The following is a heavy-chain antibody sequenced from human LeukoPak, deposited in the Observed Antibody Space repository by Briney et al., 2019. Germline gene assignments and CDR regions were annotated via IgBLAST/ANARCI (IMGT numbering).Heavy chain of an antibody. CDR3: AKRGGGSYFDY. Sequence: GGSLRLSCAASGFTFSGNGMHWVRQAPGKGLEWVAFIQYSGRTQYYAESVEGRFTISRDNSKNTLYLQMNSLRAEDTAVYYCAKRGGGSYFDYWGQGTLVAVSS. D-gene: IGHD2-21*01. CDR2: IQYSGRTQ. CDR1: GFTFSGNG. V-gene: IGHV3-30*02. J-gene: IGHJ4*02.